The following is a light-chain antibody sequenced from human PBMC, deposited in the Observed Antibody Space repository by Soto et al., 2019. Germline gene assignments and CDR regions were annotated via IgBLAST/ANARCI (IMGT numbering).Light chain of an antibody. Sequence: EIVLTQSPGTLSLSPGERATLSCRASQSVSSSYLAWYQQKPGQAPRLLIYGASSRATGIPDRFSGSGSGTDFTLTISRLEPEDFAVYYCQQSGNSPPTFGQGTKVDIK. V-gene: IGKV3-20*01. CDR3: QQSGNSPPT. CDR2: GAS. CDR1: QSVSSSY. J-gene: IGKJ1*01.